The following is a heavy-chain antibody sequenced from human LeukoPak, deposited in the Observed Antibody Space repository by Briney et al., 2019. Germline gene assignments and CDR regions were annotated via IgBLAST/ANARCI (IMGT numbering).Heavy chain of an antibody. Sequence: GGSLRLSCAASGFTFSNAYMNWARQAPGKGLEWVASINHNGNVNYYVDSVKGRFTISRDNAKNSLCLQMSNLRAEDTAVYFCARGGGLDVWGQGATVTVSS. D-gene: IGHD3-16*01. V-gene: IGHV3-7*03. CDR2: INHNGNVN. CDR3: ARGGGLDV. J-gene: IGHJ6*02. CDR1: GFTFSNAY.